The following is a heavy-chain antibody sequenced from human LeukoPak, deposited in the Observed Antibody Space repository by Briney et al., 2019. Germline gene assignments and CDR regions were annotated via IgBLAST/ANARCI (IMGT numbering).Heavy chain of an antibody. CDR2: IYTSGST. J-gene: IGHJ1*01. CDR1: GGSISSYY. Sequence: SETLSLTCTVSGGSISSYYWSWIRQPAGKGLEWIGRIYTSGSTNYNPSLKSRVTISVDTSKNQFSLKLSSVTAADTAVYYCARGRYSSSWYFLGYFQHWGQGTLVTVSS. D-gene: IGHD6-13*01. V-gene: IGHV4-4*07. CDR3: ARGRYSSSWYFLGYFQH.